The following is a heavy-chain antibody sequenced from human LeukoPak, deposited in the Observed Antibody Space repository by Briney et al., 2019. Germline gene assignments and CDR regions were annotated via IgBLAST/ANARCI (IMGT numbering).Heavy chain of an antibody. V-gene: IGHV4-4*07. CDR1: GGFISSYY. Sequence: SETLSLTCTVSGGFISSYYWSWIRQPAGKGLEWIGRIYTSGSTNYNPSLKSRVTMSVDTSKNQFSLKLSSVTAADTAVYYCAREYYDILPGDYYYYMDVWGKGTTVTVSS. D-gene: IGHD3-9*01. J-gene: IGHJ6*03. CDR3: AREYYDILPGDYYYYMDV. CDR2: IYTSGST.